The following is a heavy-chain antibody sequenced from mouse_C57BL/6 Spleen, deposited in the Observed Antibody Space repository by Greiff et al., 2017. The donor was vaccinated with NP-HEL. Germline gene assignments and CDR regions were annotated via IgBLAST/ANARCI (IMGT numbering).Heavy chain of an antibody. CDR3: ARDHDGYYSAWFAY. Sequence: EVQLVESGPGLVKPSQSLSLTCSVTGYSITSGYYWNWIRQFPGNKLEWMGYISYDGSNNYNPSLKNRISITRDTSKNQFFLKLNSVTTEDTATYYCARDHDGYYSAWFAYWGQGTLVTVSA. D-gene: IGHD2-3*01. V-gene: IGHV3-6*01. CDR1: GYSITSGYY. CDR2: ISYDGSN. J-gene: IGHJ3*01.